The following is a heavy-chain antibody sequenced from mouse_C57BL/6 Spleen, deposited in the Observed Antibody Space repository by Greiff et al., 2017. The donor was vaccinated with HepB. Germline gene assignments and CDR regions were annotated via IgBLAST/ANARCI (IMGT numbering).Heavy chain of an antibody. Sequence: QVQLQQPGAELVKPGASVKLSCKASGYTFTSYWMPWVKPRPGQGLEWIGEIDPSDSYTNYNQKFKGQTTLTVATSSSTAYMQSSSLTSEDSAVYYCARQDYDGGDWGKGTTLTVSS. V-gene: IGHV1-50*01. CDR2: IDPSDSYT. J-gene: IGHJ2*01. D-gene: IGHD2-4*01. CDR3: ARQDYDGGD. CDR1: GYTFTSYW.